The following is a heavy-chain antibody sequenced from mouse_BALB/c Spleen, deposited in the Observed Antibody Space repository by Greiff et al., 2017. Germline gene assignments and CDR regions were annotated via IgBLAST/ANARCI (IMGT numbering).Heavy chain of an antibody. CDR2: IAPGSGST. CDR1: GYTFTSYW. Sequence: DLVKPGASVKLSCKASGYTFTSYWINWIKQRPGQGLEWIGRIAPGSGSTYYNEMFKGKATLTVDTSSSTAYIQLSSLSSEDSAVYFCARRGYANYVDWYFDVWGAGTTVTVSS. V-gene: IGHV1S41*01. CDR3: ARRGYANYVDWYFDV. D-gene: IGHD2-1*01. J-gene: IGHJ1*01.